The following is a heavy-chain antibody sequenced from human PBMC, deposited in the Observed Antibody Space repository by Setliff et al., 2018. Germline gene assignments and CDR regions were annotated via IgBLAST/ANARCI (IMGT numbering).Heavy chain of an antibody. V-gene: IGHV3-23*01. CDR2: ISGNGGST. CDR3: ARGRGLVGSGSGWFFDS. CDR1: GFTFSSYA. D-gene: IGHD6-19*01. J-gene: IGHJ4*02. Sequence: GGSLRLSCAVSGFTFSSYAMSWVRQAPGKGLEWVSSISGNGGSTYYADSVKGRFTISRDNSKNTVHLQMNSLRAEDTAVFYCARGRGLVGSGSGWFFDSWGQGTLVTVSS.